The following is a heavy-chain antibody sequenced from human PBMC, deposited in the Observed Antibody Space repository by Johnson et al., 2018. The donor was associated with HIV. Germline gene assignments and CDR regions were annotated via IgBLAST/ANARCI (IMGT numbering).Heavy chain of an antibody. J-gene: IGHJ3*02. D-gene: IGHD4-23*01. Sequence: VQLVESGGGLVQPGGSLRLSFAASGFTFSSYDMHWVRQATGKGLEWVSAIGTAGDTYYPGSVKGRFTISRENAKNSLYLQMNSLRAEDTAVYYCVREIQSYGGNFGGAFDIWGQGTMVTVSS. V-gene: IGHV3-13*01. CDR3: VREIQSYGGNFGGAFDI. CDR1: GFTFSSYD. CDR2: IGTAGDT.